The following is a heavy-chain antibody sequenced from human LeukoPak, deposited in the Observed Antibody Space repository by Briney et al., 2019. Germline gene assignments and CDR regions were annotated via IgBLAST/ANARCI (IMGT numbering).Heavy chain of an antibody. D-gene: IGHD6-19*01. J-gene: IGHJ4*02. CDR3: ARDVVTTGWYTFDY. CDR2: TYYRSKWYS. CDR1: GDSVSSINGA. V-gene: IGHV6-1*01. Sequence: SQTLSLTCAISGDSVSSINGAWNWVRQSPSRGLEWLGRTYYRSKWYSDYAVPIQGRMSINPDTSKNQFTLHLFSVTPDDTAVYYCARDVVTTGWYTFDYWGQGTRVTVSS.